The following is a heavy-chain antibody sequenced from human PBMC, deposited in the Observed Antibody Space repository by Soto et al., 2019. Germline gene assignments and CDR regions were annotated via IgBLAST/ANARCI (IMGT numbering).Heavy chain of an antibody. V-gene: IGHV3-74*01. CDR1: GFTFSNYW. CDR2: INNDGIHT. Sequence: EVQLVESGGDLVQPGGSLRLSCAASGFTFSNYWMHWVRQAPGKVLVWVSRINNDGIHTLYADSVKGRFTISRDNAKNTLYLQMNSLRTEDTAVYYCTRDSPLRRLDPWGQGTLVTVSS. CDR3: TRDSPLRRLDP. J-gene: IGHJ5*02.